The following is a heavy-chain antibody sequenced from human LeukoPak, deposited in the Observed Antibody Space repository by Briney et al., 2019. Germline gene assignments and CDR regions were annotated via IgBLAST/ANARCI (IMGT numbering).Heavy chain of an antibody. CDR1: GVSISSSSYY. CDR3: ASWYSSGWYFDY. V-gene: IGHV4-39*01. Sequence: KPSETLSLTRTVSGVSISSSSYYWGWIRQPPGKGLEWIGSIYYSGSTYYNPSLKSRVTISVDTSKNQFSLKLSSVTAADTAVYYCASWYSSGWYFDYWGQGTLVTVSS. CDR2: IYYSGST. D-gene: IGHD6-19*01. J-gene: IGHJ4*02.